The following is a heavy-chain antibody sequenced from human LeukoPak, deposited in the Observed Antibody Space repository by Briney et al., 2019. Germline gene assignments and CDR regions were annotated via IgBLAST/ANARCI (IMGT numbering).Heavy chain of an antibody. Sequence: SGGSLRLSCAASGFTFSSYWMSWVRQAPGKGLEWVANIKQDGSEKYYVDSVKGRFTISRDNAKNSLYLQMNSLRAEDTAVYYCARSSSSWYVYYYYYMDVWGKGTTVTVSS. J-gene: IGHJ6*03. D-gene: IGHD6-13*01. V-gene: IGHV3-7*01. CDR3: ARSSSSWYVYYYYYMDV. CDR2: IKQDGSEK. CDR1: GFTFSSYW.